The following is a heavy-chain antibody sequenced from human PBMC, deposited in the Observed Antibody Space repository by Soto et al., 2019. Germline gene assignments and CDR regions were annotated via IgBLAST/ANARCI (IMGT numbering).Heavy chain of an antibody. CDR2: INAYNGNT. CDR3: ARDLGGGISAP. Sequence: QVQVVQSGAEVKKPGASVKVSCKASGYKFTSYGISWVRQAPGHGLEWMEWINAYNGNTKYGQKLQGRVTMTTDTSTSTAYTQLRSLRSEDTAVYSCARDLGGGISAPWGQGTLVSVSS. D-gene: IGHD6-13*01. J-gene: IGHJ5*02. V-gene: IGHV1-18*01. CDR1: GYKFTSYG.